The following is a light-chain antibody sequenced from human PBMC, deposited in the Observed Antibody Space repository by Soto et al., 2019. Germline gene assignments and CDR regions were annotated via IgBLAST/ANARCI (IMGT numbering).Light chain of an antibody. V-gene: IGLV2-14*01. CDR1: SSDVGYSSS. CDR3: CSWTSSATYV. J-gene: IGLJ1*01. Sequence: QSALIQPASVSGSPERSITISCTGASSDVGYSSSVSWYQQHPGKAPKLVIFDVSNRPSGVSNRFSGSKSGNTASLTISGLQAEDEADYYCCSWTSSATYVFGTGTKVTVL. CDR2: DVS.